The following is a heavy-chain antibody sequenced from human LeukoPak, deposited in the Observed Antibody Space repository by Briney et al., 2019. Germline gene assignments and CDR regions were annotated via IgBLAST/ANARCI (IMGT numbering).Heavy chain of an antibody. CDR3: ARVSIAVADRYFDY. V-gene: IGHV1-2*02. CDR1: GYTFTGYY. J-gene: IGHJ4*02. D-gene: IGHD6-19*01. CDR2: INPNSGGT. Sequence: ASVKVSCKASGYTFTGYYMHWVRQAPGQGLEWMGWINPNSGGTNYAQNFQGRVTLTRDTSISTAYMELSRLRSDDTAVYYCARVSIAVADRYFDYWGQGTLVTVSS.